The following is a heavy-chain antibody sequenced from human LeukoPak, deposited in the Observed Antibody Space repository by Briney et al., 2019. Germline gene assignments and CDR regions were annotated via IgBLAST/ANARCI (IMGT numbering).Heavy chain of an antibody. D-gene: IGHD4-17*01. V-gene: IGHV4-34*01. Sequence: SETLSLTCAVYGGSFSGYYWSWIRQPPGKGLECIGEINHSGSTNYDPSLKSRVTISVDTSKNQFSLKLSSVTAADTAVYYCARGDYGDSQTPYYFDYWGQGTLVTVSS. CDR3: ARGDYGDSQTPYYFDY. CDR2: INHSGST. CDR1: GGSFSGYY. J-gene: IGHJ4*02.